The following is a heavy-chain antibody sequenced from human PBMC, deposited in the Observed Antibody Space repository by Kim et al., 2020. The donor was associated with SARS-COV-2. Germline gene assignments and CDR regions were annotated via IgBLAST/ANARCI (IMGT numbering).Heavy chain of an antibody. CDR3: ARGKLGTIVRGDITPDY. V-gene: IGHV4-59*01. J-gene: IGHJ4*01. CDR1: GGSISSYY. Sequence: SETLSLTCTVSGGSISSYYWSWIRQPPGKGLEWIGYIYYSGSTNYNPSLKSRVTISVDTSKNQFSLKLSSVTAADTAVYYCARGKLGTIVRGDITPDYWG. D-gene: IGHD3-10*01. CDR2: IYYSGST.